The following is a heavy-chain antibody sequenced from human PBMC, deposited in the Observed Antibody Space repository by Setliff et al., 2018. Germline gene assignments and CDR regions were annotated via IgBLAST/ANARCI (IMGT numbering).Heavy chain of an antibody. CDR2: INPNSGGT. Sequence: ASVKVFCKASGYTFTGYYMHWVRQAPGQGLEWMGWINPNSGGTNYAQKFQGWVTMTRDTSISTAYMELSRLRSDDTAVYYCARDLLYSGSYFGYYYGMDVWGQGTTVTVSS. J-gene: IGHJ6*02. CDR3: ARDLLYSGSYFGYYYGMDV. V-gene: IGHV1-2*04. D-gene: IGHD1-26*01. CDR1: GYTFTGYY.